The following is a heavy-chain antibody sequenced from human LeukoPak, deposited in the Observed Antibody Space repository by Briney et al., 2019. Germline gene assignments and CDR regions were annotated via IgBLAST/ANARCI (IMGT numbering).Heavy chain of an antibody. CDR1: GFTFTNAW. Sequence: GGSLRLSCAASGFTFTNAWMSWVRQAPGKGLEWVGRIKSKSDGGTTDYAAPVKGRFTISRDDSKKTMYLQMSSPRAEDTAVYYCAKDIVLLHWGQGTLVTVSS. D-gene: IGHD3-10*01. CDR2: IKSKSDGGTT. V-gene: IGHV3-15*01. CDR3: AKDIVLLH. J-gene: IGHJ4*02.